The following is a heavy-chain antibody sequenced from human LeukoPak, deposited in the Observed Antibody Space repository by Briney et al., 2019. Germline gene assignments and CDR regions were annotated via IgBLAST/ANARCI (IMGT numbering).Heavy chain of an antibody. J-gene: IGHJ5*02. V-gene: IGHV4-59*08. Sequence: SETLSLTCSVSGGSLISHYWSWLRQPPGKGLEWIGNIHYTGVTDYNPSLKSRVTISVDTSKNQFSLRLTSVTAADTAVYYCARHAVAYSDYYWFDPWGQGTLVTVSS. CDR1: GGSLISHY. CDR2: IHYTGVT. D-gene: IGHD4-11*01. CDR3: ARHAVAYSDYYWFDP.